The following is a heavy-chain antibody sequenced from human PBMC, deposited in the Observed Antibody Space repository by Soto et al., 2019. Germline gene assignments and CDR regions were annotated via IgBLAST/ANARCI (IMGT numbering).Heavy chain of an antibody. J-gene: IGHJ5*02. Sequence: QVQLQESGPGLVKPSETLSLTCTVSGGSVSSGSYYWSWIRQPPGKGLQWIGYISYSGSTNYNPSLKSRVTISVDTAKNQRSLKLSSVTAADTAVYYCARWPNCSDPWGQGTLVSVSS. CDR1: GGSVSSGSYY. CDR3: ARWPNCSDP. V-gene: IGHV4-61*01. CDR2: ISYSGST.